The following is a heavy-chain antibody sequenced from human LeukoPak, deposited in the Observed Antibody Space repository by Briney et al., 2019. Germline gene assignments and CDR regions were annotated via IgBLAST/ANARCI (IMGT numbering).Heavy chain of an antibody. J-gene: IGHJ4*02. CDR2: IWYDGSNK. CDR3: ARAALRYCSGGSCYEGFDY. Sequence: GGSLRLSCAASGFTFSSYGMHWVRQAPDKGLEWVAVIWYDGSNKYYADSVKGRFTISRDNSKNTLYLQMNSLRAEDTAVYYCARAALRYCSGGSCYEGFDYWGQGTLVTVSS. V-gene: IGHV3-33*01. CDR1: GFTFSSYG. D-gene: IGHD2-15*01.